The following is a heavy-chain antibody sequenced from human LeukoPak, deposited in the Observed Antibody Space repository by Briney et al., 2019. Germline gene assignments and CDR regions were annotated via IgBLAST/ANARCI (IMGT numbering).Heavy chain of an antibody. CDR2: ITPIFDTP. CDR3: ARGPPPLYSGSYRPLDH. V-gene: IGHV1-69*13. J-gene: IGHJ4*02. D-gene: IGHD1-26*01. Sequence: GASVKVSCKASGYTFTTYAMNWVRQAPGQGLEWVGGITPIFDTPNYAPKLQGRLTINADGSTSTVYMELRSLRSEDTAVYFCARGPPPLYSGSYRPLDHWGQGTLVTVSS. CDR1: GYTFTTYA.